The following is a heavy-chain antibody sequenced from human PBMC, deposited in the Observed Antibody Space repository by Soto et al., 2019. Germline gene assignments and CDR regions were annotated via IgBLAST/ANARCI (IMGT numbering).Heavy chain of an antibody. V-gene: IGHV5-10-1*01. J-gene: IGHJ6*02. D-gene: IGHD6-13*01. CDR1: GCSFTSYW. CDR2: IDPSDSYT. Sequence: GESLKISCKGSGCSFTSYWISWVRQMPGKGLEWMGRIDPSDSYTNYSPSFQGHVTISADKSISTAYLQWSSLKASDTAMYYCARHQAAGIYYYYGMDVWGQGTTVTVS. CDR3: ARHQAAGIYYYYGMDV.